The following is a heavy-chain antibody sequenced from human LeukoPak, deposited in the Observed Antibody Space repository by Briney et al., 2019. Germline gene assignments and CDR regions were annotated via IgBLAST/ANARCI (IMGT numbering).Heavy chain of an antibody. J-gene: IGHJ3*02. D-gene: IGHD4-17*01. CDR2: IYYSGST. Sequence: SETLSLTCTVSGGSISSYYWSWIRQPPGKGLEWIGYIYYSGSTNYNPSLKSRVTISVDTSKNQFSLKLSSVTAADTAVYYCARHGEMGDYGDYDGRDAFDIWGQGTMVTVSS. V-gene: IGHV4-59*08. CDR3: ARHGEMGDYGDYDGRDAFDI. CDR1: GGSISSYY.